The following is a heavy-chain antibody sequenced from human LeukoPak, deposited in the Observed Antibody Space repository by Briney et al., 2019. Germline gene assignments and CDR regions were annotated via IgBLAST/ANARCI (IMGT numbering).Heavy chain of an antibody. D-gene: IGHD3-22*01. CDR2: INHSGST. V-gene: IGHV4-34*01. Sequence: SETLSLTCAVYGGSFSGYYWSWIRQPPGKGLEWIGEINHSGSTNYNPSLKSRVTISVDTSKNQFSLKLSSVTAADTAVYYCARGWNYYDSSGYYTPWGQGTLVTVSS. J-gene: IGHJ5*02. CDR3: ARGWNYYDSSGYYTP. CDR1: GGSFSGYY.